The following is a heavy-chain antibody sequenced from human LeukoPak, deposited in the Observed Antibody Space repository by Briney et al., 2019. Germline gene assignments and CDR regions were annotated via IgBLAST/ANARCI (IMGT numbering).Heavy chain of an antibody. CDR2: ISAYNGNT. CDR3: AREGGVWGSYRYSRDY. Sequence: ASVKVSCKTSGYTFIGHYMHWVRQAPGQGLEWMGWISAYNGNTNYAQKLQGRVTMTTDTSTSTAYMELRSLRSDDTAVYYCAREGGVWGSYRYSRDYWGQGTLVTVSS. D-gene: IGHD3-16*02. V-gene: IGHV1-18*04. J-gene: IGHJ4*02. CDR1: GYTFIGHY.